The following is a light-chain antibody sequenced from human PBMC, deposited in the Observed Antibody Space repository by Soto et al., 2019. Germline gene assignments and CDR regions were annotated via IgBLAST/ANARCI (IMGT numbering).Light chain of an antibody. CDR2: PAS. V-gene: IGKV1-39*01. J-gene: IGKJ2*01. CDR3: QQSYSTPYT. Sequence: DIQMTQSPSSLSASVGDRVTIACRASQRISSYLNWYQQKPGKAPELLIYPASAFQSGVPSRFSGSGYGTDFTLPISSLQPEDFATYYCQQSYSTPYTFGQGTKVDIK. CDR1: QRISSY.